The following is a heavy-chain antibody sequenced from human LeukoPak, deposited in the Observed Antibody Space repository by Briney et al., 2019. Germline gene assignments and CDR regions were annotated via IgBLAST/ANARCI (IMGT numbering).Heavy chain of an antibody. D-gene: IGHD5-12*01. J-gene: IGHJ4*02. V-gene: IGHV3-74*01. CDR1: EFTISRYW. CDR2: INNDGSIT. CDR3: AKQVATIMFYFDY. Sequence: PGGSLRLSCAASEFTISRYWMHWVRQAPGKGLVWVSNINNDGSITTYADSVKGRFTISRDNVKNTLFLQMNSLGAEDTALYYCAKQVATIMFYFDYWGQGTLVTVSS.